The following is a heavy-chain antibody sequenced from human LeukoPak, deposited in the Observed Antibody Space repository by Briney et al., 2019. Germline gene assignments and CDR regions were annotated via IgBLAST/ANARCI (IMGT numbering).Heavy chain of an antibody. V-gene: IGHV5-51*01. Sequence: GESLKISCKGSGYSFTSYWIGWVRQMPGKGLEWVGIIFPGDSDSRYSPSLQGQVTISADTSISTAYLQWSSLKASDTAMYFCARPYSSCWPYSFEYWGQGTLVTVSS. J-gene: IGHJ4*02. D-gene: IGHD6-19*01. CDR2: IFPGDSDS. CDR1: GYSFTSYW. CDR3: ARPYSSCWPYSFEY.